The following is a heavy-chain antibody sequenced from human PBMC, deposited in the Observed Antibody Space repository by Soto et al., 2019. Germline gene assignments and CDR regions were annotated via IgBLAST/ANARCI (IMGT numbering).Heavy chain of an antibody. CDR2: IYYSGST. J-gene: IGHJ4*02. D-gene: IGHD5-12*01. Sequence: PSETLSLTCTVSGDSISKYYCSWIRQSPGKGLEWIGYIYYSGSTNYNPSLKSRVTISIDKSKNQFSLKLTSVTAADTAVYYCAKENSGYGSFDHWGQGMLVTVS. CDR1: GDSISKYY. CDR3: AKENSGYGSFDH. V-gene: IGHV4-59*01.